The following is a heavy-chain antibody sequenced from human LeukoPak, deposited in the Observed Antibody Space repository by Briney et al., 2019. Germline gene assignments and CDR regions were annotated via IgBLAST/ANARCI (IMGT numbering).Heavy chain of an antibody. J-gene: IGHJ4*02. CDR3: TTDRGVVINVFDY. CDR1: GFTFSSYW. D-gene: IGHD3-22*01. V-gene: IGHV3-15*01. Sequence: GGSLRLSCAASGFTFSSYWMSWVRQAPGKGLEWVGRIKSKSDGGTTDYAAPVKGRFTISRDDSKNTVYLQMNSLKSEDTAVYYCTTDRGVVINVFDYWGQGTLVTVSS. CDR2: IKSKSDGGTT.